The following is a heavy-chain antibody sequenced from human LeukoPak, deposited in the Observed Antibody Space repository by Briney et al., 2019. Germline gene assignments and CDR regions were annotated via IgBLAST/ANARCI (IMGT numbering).Heavy chain of an antibody. CDR3: ARARDDGSGSYGDYYYYYYMDV. D-gene: IGHD3-10*01. Sequence: ASETLSLTCTVSGGSISSGSYYWSWIRQPAGKGLEWIGRIYTSGSTNYNPSLKSRVTISVDTSKNQFSLKLRSVTAADTAVYYCARARDDGSGSYGDYYYYYYMDVWGKGTTVTISS. J-gene: IGHJ6*03. CDR2: IYTSGST. CDR1: GGSISSGSYY. V-gene: IGHV4-61*02.